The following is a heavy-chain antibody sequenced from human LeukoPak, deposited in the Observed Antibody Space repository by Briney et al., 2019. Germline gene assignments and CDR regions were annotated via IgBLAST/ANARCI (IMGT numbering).Heavy chain of an antibody. J-gene: IGHJ4*02. D-gene: IGHD6-19*01. CDR1: GDSVFTNTAA. Sequence: SQTLSLTCAISGDSVFTNTAAWSWIRQSPSRCLEWLGRTYYRSKWYSDYAVSVRGRITIDPDTSKNQFSLQLTSVTPEDTAVYYCVRYTGWFYFDYWGQGTLVTVSS. CDR3: VRYTGWFYFDY. CDR2: TYYRSKWYS. V-gene: IGHV6-1*01.